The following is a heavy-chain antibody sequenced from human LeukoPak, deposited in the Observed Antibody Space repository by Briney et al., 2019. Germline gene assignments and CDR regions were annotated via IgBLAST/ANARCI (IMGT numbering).Heavy chain of an antibody. J-gene: IGHJ5*02. V-gene: IGHV1-2*02. CDR1: GYTFTGYY. Sequence: ASVKVSCKASGYTFTGYYMHWVRQAPGQGLEWMGWIKPNNGGTNYAQKFQGRVTMTRDTSISTAYMELRSLRSDDTAVYYCARKPSRNWFDPWGQGTLVTVSS. CDR3: ARKPSRNWFDP. CDR2: IKPNNGGT.